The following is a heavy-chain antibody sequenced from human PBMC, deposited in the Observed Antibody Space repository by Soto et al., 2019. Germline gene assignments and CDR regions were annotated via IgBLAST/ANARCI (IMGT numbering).Heavy chain of an antibody. D-gene: IGHD3-9*01. J-gene: IGHJ4*02. CDR2: IYSGGST. CDR3: ARVQSYYDILTGYLDY. CDR1: GFTVSSNY. Sequence: GSLRLSCAASGFTVSSNYMSWVRQAPGKGLEWVSVIYSGGSTYYADSVKGRFTISRDNSKNTLYPQMNSLRAEDTAVYYCARVQSYYDILTGYLDYWGQGTLVTVSS. V-gene: IGHV3-53*01.